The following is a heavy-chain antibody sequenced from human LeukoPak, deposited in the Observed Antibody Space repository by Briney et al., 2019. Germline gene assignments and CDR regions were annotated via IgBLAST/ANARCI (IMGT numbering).Heavy chain of an antibody. Sequence: PSETLSLTCTVSGGSISSSSYYWGWIRQPPGKGLEWIGSIYYSGSTYYNPSLKSRVTISVDTSKNQFSLKLSSVTAADTAVYYCGRGSREVAYWGQGTLVTISS. CDR3: GRGSREVAY. CDR2: IYYSGST. D-gene: IGHD5-24*01. J-gene: IGHJ4*02. CDR1: GGSISSSSYY. V-gene: IGHV4-39*07.